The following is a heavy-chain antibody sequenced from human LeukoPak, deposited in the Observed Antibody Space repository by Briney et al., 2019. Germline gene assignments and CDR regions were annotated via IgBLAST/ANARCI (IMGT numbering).Heavy chain of an antibody. CDR2: ISGSGGST. V-gene: IGHV3-23*01. CDR3: AKDLPAWNIAVADPSGY. Sequence: GGSLRLSCAASGFTFSNYAMSWVRQAPGRGLEWVSAISGSGGSTYYADSVKGRFTISRDNSKNTLYLQMNRLRAEDTAVYYCAKDLPAWNIAVADPSGYWGQGTLVTVSS. J-gene: IGHJ4*02. CDR1: GFTFSNYA. D-gene: IGHD6-19*01.